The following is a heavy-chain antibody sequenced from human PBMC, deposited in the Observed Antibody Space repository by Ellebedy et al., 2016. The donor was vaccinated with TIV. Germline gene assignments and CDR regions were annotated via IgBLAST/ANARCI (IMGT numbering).Heavy chain of an antibody. CDR1: GGSFSGYY. D-gene: IGHD5-18*01. CDR2: INHSGST. CDR3: ARWDTAMVNAFDI. J-gene: IGHJ3*02. V-gene: IGHV4-34*01. Sequence: MPSETLSLTCAVYGGSFSGYYWSWIRQPPGKGLEWIGEINHSGSTNYNPSLKSRVTISVDTSKNQFSLKLSSVTAADTAVYYCARWDTAMVNAFDIWGQGTMVTVSS.